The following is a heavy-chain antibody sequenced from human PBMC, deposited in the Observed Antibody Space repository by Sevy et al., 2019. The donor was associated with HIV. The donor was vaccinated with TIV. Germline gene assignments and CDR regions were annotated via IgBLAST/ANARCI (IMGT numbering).Heavy chain of an antibody. V-gene: IGHV3-7*01. D-gene: IGHD1-26*01. J-gene: IGHJ4*02. CDR3: ARETRMKWELLCCFDY. CDR2: IKQDGSEK. CDR1: GFTFSSYW. Sequence: GGSLRLSCAASGFTFSSYWMRWVRQAPGKGLEWVANIKQDGSEKYYVDSVKGRFTISRDNAKNSLYLQMNSLRAEDTAVYYCARETRMKWELLCCFDYWGQGTLVTVSS.